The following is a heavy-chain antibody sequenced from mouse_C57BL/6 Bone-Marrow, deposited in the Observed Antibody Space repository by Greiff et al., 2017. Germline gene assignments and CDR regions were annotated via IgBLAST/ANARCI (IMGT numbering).Heavy chain of an antibody. V-gene: IGHV5-17*01. Sequence: EVQLVESGGGLVKPGGSLKLSCAASGFTFRDYGLHWVRQAPEKGLEWVAYISSGSSTIYYADTVKGRFTISRDNAKNTLFLQMTSLRSEDTAMYYCARRLLLFDYWGQGTTLTVSS. J-gene: IGHJ2*01. D-gene: IGHD2-3*01. CDR3: ARRLLLFDY. CDR2: ISSGSSTI. CDR1: GFTFRDYG.